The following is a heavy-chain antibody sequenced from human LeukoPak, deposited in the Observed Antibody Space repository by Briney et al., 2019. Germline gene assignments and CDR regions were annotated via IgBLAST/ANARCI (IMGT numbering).Heavy chain of an antibody. V-gene: IGHV4-31*03. CDR1: GGSISSGGYY. Sequence: SQTLSLTCTVSGGSISSGGYYWSWIRQHPGKGLEWIGYIYYSGSTYYNPSLKSRVTISVDTSKNQFSLKLSSVTAADTAVYYCARNLVDTAMVDALDIWGQGTMVAVSS. J-gene: IGHJ3*02. D-gene: IGHD5-18*01. CDR3: ARNLVDTAMVDALDI. CDR2: IYYSGST.